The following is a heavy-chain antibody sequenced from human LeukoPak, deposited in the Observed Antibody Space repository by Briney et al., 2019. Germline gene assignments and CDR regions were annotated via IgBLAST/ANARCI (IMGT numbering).Heavy chain of an antibody. CDR1: GGSFSGYY. CDR3: ARHKEAVAGILPDY. D-gene: IGHD6-19*01. CDR2: INHSGST. J-gene: IGHJ4*02. V-gene: IGHV4-34*01. Sequence: SETLSLTCAVYGGSFSGYYWSWIRQPPGKGLEWIGEINHSGSTNYNPSLKSRVTISVDTSKNQFSLKLSSVTAADTAVYYCARHKEAVAGILPDYWGQGTLVTVSS.